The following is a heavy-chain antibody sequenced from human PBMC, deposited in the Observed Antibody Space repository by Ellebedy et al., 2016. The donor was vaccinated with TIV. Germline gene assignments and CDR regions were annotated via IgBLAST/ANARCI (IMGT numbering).Heavy chain of an antibody. D-gene: IGHD4-23*01. Sequence: SETLSLTCTVSGDSINSGDYYWSWIRQPPGKGLEWIGYLFYSWSTSYNPSLKSRGTILLDTSKNQFSLKLSSATAADTAVYYCPRAQAKWGNFNFDIWGQGTQVTVSS. J-gene: IGHJ4*02. V-gene: IGHV4-30-4*01. CDR2: LFYSWST. CDR3: PRAQAKWGNFNFDI. CDR1: GDSINSGDYY.